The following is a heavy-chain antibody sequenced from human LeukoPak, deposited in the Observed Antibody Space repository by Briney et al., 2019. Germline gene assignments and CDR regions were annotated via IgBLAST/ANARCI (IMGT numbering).Heavy chain of an antibody. CDR1: GFTFGDYA. J-gene: IGHJ4*02. CDR3: TRDRYSYGNALGDY. V-gene: IGHV3-49*03. D-gene: IGHD5-18*01. Sequence: PGRSLRLSCAASGFTFGDYAMSWFRQAPGKGLEWVGFIRSKAYGGATEYAASVKGRFTISRGDSKSIAYLQMNSLKTEDTAVYYCTRDRYSYGNALGDYWGQGTLVTVSS. CDR2: IRSKAYGGAT.